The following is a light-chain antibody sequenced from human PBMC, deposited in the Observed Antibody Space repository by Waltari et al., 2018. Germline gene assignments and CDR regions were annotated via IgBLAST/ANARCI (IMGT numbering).Light chain of an antibody. V-gene: IGLV2-23*02. CDR3: CSYAGTNTWV. J-gene: IGLJ2*01. Sequence: QSALTQPASVSASPGQSITIPCNGTSSDVGDYNLVSWYQQHPAKAPKLLIFEVSKRPTGVSNRFYASKSGNTASITISGLQAEDEATYHCCSYAGTNTWVFGGGTKVTVL. CDR1: SSDVGDYNL. CDR2: EVS.